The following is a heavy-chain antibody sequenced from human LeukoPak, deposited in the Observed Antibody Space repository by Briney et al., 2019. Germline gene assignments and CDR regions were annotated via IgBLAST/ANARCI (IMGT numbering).Heavy chain of an antibody. Sequence: ASVKVSCKASGYTFTDSYMNWVRQAPGQGLEWMAWINLTSGATHLAQEFQGRVTMTRDTSISTTYMELSRLRSDDTAMYYCANIQKWLPYWGQGTLVTVSS. D-gene: IGHD5-18*01. CDR3: ANIQKWLPY. CDR1: GYTFTDSY. CDR2: INLTSGAT. V-gene: IGHV1-2*02. J-gene: IGHJ4*02.